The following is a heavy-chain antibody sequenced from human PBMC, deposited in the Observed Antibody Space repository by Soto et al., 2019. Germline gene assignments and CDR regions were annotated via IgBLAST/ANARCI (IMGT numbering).Heavy chain of an antibody. CDR1: GFTFSSYS. Sequence: GSLRLSCAASGFTFSSYSMNWVRQAPGKGLEWVSSISSSSSYIYYADSVKGRFTISRDNAKNSLYLQMNSLRAEDTAVYYCARDKRYCSSTSRYGYGMDVWGQGATVTVSS. V-gene: IGHV3-21*01. D-gene: IGHD2-2*01. CDR3: ARDKRYCSSTSRYGYGMDV. CDR2: ISSSSSYI. J-gene: IGHJ6*02.